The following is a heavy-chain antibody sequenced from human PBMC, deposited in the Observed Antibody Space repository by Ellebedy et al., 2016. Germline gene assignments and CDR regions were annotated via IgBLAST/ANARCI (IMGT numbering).Heavy chain of an antibody. CDR1: GFTFSSYW. J-gene: IGHJ4*02. Sequence: GGSLRLSCAASGFTFSSYWMSWVRQAPGKGLEWVANIKQDGSEKYYVDSVKGRFTISRDNAKNSLYLQMNSLRAEDTAVYYCARDGKGYYYDSSGSTWGQGTLVTVSS. CDR2: IKQDGSEK. CDR3: ARDGKGYYYDSSGST. V-gene: IGHV3-7*03. D-gene: IGHD3-22*01.